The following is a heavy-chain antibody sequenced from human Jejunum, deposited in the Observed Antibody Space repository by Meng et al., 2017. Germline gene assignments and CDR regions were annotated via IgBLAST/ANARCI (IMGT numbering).Heavy chain of an antibody. D-gene: IGHD6-19*01. J-gene: IGHJ4*02. CDR2: INPNTGGT. Sequence: VHLVQSGAEVKNPGASVKVSCKASGYTFTAYYIHWVRQAPGQGLEWMVWINPNTGGTNYAQNFEDGVTMTRDTSINTAYMEVSRLRSDDTAVYYCAREVGSLAGDFDSWGQGTLVTVSS. CDR3: AREVGSLAGDFDS. CDR1: GYTFTAYY. V-gene: IGHV1-2*02.